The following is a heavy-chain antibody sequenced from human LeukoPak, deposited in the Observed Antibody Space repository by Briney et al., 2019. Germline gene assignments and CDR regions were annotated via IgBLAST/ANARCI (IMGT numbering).Heavy chain of an antibody. CDR1: EFTYG. J-gene: IGHJ6*02. Sequence: GGSLRLSCAASEFTYGMNWVRQAPGKGLECVSAISSSGSNTHYADSVKGRFTISRDNSKNTLYLQMNSLRAEDTAVYYCASVYNYGMDVWGQGTTVIVSS. CDR3: ASVYNYGMDV. V-gene: IGHV3-23*01. CDR2: ISSSGSNT.